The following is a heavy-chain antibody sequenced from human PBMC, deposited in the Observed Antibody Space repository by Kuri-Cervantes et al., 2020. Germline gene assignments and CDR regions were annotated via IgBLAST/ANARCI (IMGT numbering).Heavy chain of an antibody. CDR3: ARRQPSEAFDI. J-gene: IGHJ3*02. CDR2: IYPGDSDT. D-gene: IGHD6-13*01. V-gene: IGHV5-51*01. Sequence: SCKGSGYSFTSYWIGWVRQMPGKGLEWMGIIYPGDSDTGYSPSFQGQVTISADKSISTAYLQWSSLKASDTAMYYCARRQPSEAFDIWGQGTMVTVSS. CDR1: GYSFTSYW.